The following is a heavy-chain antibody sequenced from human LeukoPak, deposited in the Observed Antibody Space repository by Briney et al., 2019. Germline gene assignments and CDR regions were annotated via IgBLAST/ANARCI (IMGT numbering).Heavy chain of an antibody. J-gene: IGHJ4*02. CDR1: GLTFSSYW. CDR2: IKQDGSQK. V-gene: IGHV3-7*03. D-gene: IGHD3-10*02. CDR3: ARDPYVSNFDY. Sequence: PGGSLRLSCAASGLTFSSYWMSWVRQAPGKGLEWVANIKQDGSQKYYVDSVRGRFTISRDNAQNSLYLHMHSLRVEDTAVYYCARDPYVSNFDYWGQGTLVTVSS.